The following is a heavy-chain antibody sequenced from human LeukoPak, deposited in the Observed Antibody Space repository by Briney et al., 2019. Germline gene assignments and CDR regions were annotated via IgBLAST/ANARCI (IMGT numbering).Heavy chain of an antibody. D-gene: IGHD3-10*02. CDR3: AELGITMIGGV. V-gene: IGHV3-21*06. J-gene: IGHJ6*04. CDR1: GFTFSSYA. Sequence: GSLRLSCAASGFTFSSYAMNWVRQARGKGLEWVSSISGSSSDIYYADSVKGRFTISRDNAKNSLYLQMNSLRAEDTAVYYCAELGITMIGGVWGKGTTVTISS. CDR2: ISGSSSDI.